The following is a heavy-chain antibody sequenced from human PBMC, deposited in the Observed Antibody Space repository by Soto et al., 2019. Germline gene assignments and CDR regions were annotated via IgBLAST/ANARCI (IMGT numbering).Heavy chain of an antibody. D-gene: IGHD3-22*01. Sequence: GGSLRLSCAASGFTFSSYAMSWVRQAPGKGLEWVSSISTSSSCIYYADSVKGRFTISRDNAKNSLYLQMNSLRAEDTGVYYCAKDWTVWLYYDSSGCQYFPHWGQGTLVNVSS. CDR3: AKDWTVWLYYDSSGCQYFPH. J-gene: IGHJ1*01. V-gene: IGHV3-21*04. CDR1: GFTFSSYA. CDR2: ISTSSSCI.